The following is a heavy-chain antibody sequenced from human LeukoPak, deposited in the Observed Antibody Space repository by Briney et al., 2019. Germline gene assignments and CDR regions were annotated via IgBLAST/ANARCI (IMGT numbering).Heavy chain of an antibody. D-gene: IGHD3-16*01. Sequence: GGSLRLSCAASGFTFSSYWMNWARQAPGKGLEWVASINHNGNVNYYVDSVKGRFTISRDNAKNSLYLQMNNLRAEDTAVYFCARGGGLDVWGQGATVTVSS. CDR2: INHNGNVN. J-gene: IGHJ6*02. CDR3: ARGGGLDV. V-gene: IGHV3-7*03. CDR1: GFTFSSYW.